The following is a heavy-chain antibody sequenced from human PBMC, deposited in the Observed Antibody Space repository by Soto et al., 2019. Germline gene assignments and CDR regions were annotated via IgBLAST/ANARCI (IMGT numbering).Heavy chain of an antibody. J-gene: IGHJ5*02. Sequence: SETLSLTCAVYGGSFSGYYWSWIRQPPGKGLEWIGEINHSGSTNYNPSLKSRVTISVDTSKNQFSLKLSPVTAADTAVYYCARGREYYDILTGYSHHNWFDPWGQGTLVTVSS. CDR1: GGSFSGYY. V-gene: IGHV4-34*01. CDR3: ARGREYYDILTGYSHHNWFDP. D-gene: IGHD3-9*01. CDR2: INHSGST.